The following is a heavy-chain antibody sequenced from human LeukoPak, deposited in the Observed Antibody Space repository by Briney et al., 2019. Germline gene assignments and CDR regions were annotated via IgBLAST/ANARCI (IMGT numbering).Heavy chain of an antibody. Sequence: GASVKVSCKASGGTFSSYAIIWVRQAPGQGLEWMGRIIPILGIANYAQKFQGRVTITADKSTSTAYMELSRLRSEDTAVYYCATTVTTPLDYWGQGTLVTVSS. V-gene: IGHV1-69*04. D-gene: IGHD4-17*01. CDR2: IIPILGIA. CDR3: ATTVTTPLDY. J-gene: IGHJ4*02. CDR1: GGTFSSYA.